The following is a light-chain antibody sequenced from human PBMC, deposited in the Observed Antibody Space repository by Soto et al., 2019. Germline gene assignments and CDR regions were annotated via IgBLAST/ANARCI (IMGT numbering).Light chain of an antibody. J-gene: IGLJ2*01. CDR1: YSDIGDYNY. CDR2: EVT. V-gene: IGLV2-8*01. CDR3: SAYSGTSSNVI. Sequence: QSVLTQPPSASGSPGQSVTISCAGTYSDIGDYNYVSWYQQHPDKVPKLIIYEVTKRPSGVPDRFSGSNSGYTASLTVSDLQPADEAVYYCSAYSGTSSNVIFGGGTKLTVL.